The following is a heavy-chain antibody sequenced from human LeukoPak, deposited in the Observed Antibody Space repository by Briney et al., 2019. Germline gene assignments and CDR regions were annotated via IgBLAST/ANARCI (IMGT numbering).Heavy chain of an antibody. V-gene: IGHV3-74*01. J-gene: IGHJ4*02. CDR3: AGGWDYFDY. CDR2: INSDGSST. CDR1: GFTLSSLL. Sequence: GGSPKLFRATPGFTLSSLLMARVPRAPGEGLVWVSRINSDGSSTSYEDSVKGRFTISRDNAKNTLYLQMNSLRAEDTAVYYCAGGWDYFDYWGQGTLVTVSS. D-gene: IGHD1-26*01.